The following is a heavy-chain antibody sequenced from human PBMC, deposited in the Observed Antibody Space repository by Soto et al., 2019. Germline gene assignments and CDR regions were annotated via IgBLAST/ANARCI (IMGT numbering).Heavy chain of an antibody. CDR1: GFSLSTYA. V-gene: IGHV3-33*01. J-gene: IGHJ3*02. CDR3: ARAPWGSGWALDI. CDR2: LWSIGATQ. D-gene: IGHD7-27*01. Sequence: QVQLLESGGGVVQPGGSLRLSCVASGFSLSTYAIHWVRQAPGKGLDWVAILWSIGATQYVADSVKGRFTISRDNSKRTVDLQMNSLRAEDTAVYYCARAPWGSGWALDIWGQGTLVAVSS.